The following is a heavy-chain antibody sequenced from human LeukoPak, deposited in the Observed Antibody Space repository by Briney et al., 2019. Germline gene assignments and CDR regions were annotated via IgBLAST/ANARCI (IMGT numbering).Heavy chain of an antibody. CDR2: INHSGST. CDR1: GGSFSGYY. J-gene: IGHJ4*02. V-gene: IGHV4-34*01. Sequence: SETLSLTCAVYGGSFSGYYWSWIRQPPGKGLEWIGEINHSGSTNYNPSLKTRVTISVDTSKNQFSLVLSSVNAADTAVYYCARGPTNIYVLGSYRPTGDPFDYWGQGTRVTVSS. CDR3: ARGPTNIYVLGSYRPTGDPFDY. D-gene: IGHD3-16*02.